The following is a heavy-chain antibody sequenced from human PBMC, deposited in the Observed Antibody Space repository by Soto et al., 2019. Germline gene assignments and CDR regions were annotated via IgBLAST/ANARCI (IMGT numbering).Heavy chain of an antibody. CDR1: GYTFSNYG. D-gene: IGHD3-22*01. CDR3: ARVPFDTSYYDSSGYYYFDY. V-gene: IGHV1-18*01. CDR2: ISAYNGNT. Sequence: QVQLMQSGAEVKKPGASVKVSCTASGYTFSNYGISWVRQAPGQGLEWMGWISAYNGNTNYAQKLQGRVTMTTDTSTSTAYMELRSLRSDDTAVYYCARVPFDTSYYDSSGYYYFDYWGQGTLVTVSS. J-gene: IGHJ4*02.